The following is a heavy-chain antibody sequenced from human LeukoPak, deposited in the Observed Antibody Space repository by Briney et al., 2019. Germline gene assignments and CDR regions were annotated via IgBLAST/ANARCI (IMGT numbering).Heavy chain of an antibody. J-gene: IGHJ3*02. Sequence: GGSLRLSCAASGFFFRSYSMNWVRQAPGKGLEWIANIGTSSSTQYYADSVKGRFTISRDNGKNSVSLQMNSLRDEDTAVYYCARQTVNDAFDIWGQGTLVTVSS. CDR3: ARQTVNDAFDI. CDR1: GFFFRSYS. V-gene: IGHV3-48*02. CDR2: IGTSSSTQ. D-gene: IGHD4-11*01.